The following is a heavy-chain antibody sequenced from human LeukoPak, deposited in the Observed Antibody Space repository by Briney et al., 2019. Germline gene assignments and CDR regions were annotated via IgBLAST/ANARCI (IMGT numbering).Heavy chain of an antibody. J-gene: IGHJ4*02. CDR3: ARVDRYYDYVWGSYRYRYYFDY. CDR1: GYTFTSYD. Sequence: ASVKVSCTASGYTFTSYDINWVRQATGQGLEWMGWMNPNSGNTGYAQKFQGRVTMTRNTSISTAYMELSSLRSEDTAVYYCARVDRYYDYVWGSYRYRYYFDYWGQGTLVTVSS. V-gene: IGHV1-8*01. D-gene: IGHD3-16*02. CDR2: MNPNSGNT.